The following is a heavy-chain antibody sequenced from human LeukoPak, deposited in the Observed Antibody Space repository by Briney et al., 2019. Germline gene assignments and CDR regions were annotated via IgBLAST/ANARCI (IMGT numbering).Heavy chain of an antibody. D-gene: IGHD4-23*01. J-gene: IGHJ4*02. CDR1: GFTVSSNE. CDR2: ISSDSSDI. V-gene: IGHV3-21*01. CDR3: VRGATMATRHFDY. Sequence: GGSLRLSCAASGFTVSSNEMSWVRQAPGKGLEWVSIISSDSSDIHDADSVKGRFTISRDNAKNSLYLQMNSLRPEDTAVYYCVRGATMATRHFDYWGQGTLVTVSS.